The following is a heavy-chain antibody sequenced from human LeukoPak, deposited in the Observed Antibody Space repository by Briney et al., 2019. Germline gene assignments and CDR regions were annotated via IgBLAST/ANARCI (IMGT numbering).Heavy chain of an antibody. CDR3: ERHPWSIKGGFDY. V-gene: IGHV3-74*01. CDR1: GFTFSSYW. CDR2: INSDGSST. Sequence: GGSLRLSCAASGFTFSSYWMHWVRQAPGKGLVWVSRINSDGSSTSYADSVKGRFTISRDNAKNTLYLQMNSLRAEDTAVYYCERHPWSIKGGFDYWGQGTLVTVFS. J-gene: IGHJ4*02. D-gene: IGHD1-26*01.